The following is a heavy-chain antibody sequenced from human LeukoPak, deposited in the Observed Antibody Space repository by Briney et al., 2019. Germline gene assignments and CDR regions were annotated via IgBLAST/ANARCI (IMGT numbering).Heavy chain of an antibody. CDR1: GFTFSSYG. J-gene: IGHJ6*02. CDR3: AKDGGSYNWNDYGMDV. Sequence: GGSLRLSCAASGFTFSSYGMHWVRQAPGKGLEWVAVISYDGSNKYYADSVKGRFTISRDNSKNTLYFQMNSLRAEDTAVYYCAKDGGSYNWNDYGMDVWGQGTTVTVSS. D-gene: IGHD1-1*01. V-gene: IGHV3-30*18. CDR2: ISYDGSNK.